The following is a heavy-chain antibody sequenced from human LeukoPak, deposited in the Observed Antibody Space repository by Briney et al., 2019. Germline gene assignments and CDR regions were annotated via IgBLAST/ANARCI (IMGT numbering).Heavy chain of an antibody. CDR1: GGSISSGGYY. V-gene: IGHV4-30-2*01. J-gene: IGHJ4*02. CDR2: IYHSGST. D-gene: IGHD6-13*01. Sequence: SETLSLTCTVSGGSISSGGYYWSWIRQPPGKGLEWIGYIYHSGSTYYNPSLKSRVTISVDRSKNQFSLKLSSVTAADTAVYYCARPPRIAAAGRGGFAYWGQGTLVTVSS. CDR3: ARPPRIAAAGRGGFAY.